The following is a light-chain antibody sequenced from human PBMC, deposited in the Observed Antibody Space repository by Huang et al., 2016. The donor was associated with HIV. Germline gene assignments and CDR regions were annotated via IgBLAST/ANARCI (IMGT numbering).Light chain of an antibody. V-gene: IGKV3-15*01. CDR3: QQYDNWPPFT. Sequence: EIVMTQSPGTLSVSPGERATLSCRASQSVRSNLAWYQQKLGQAPRLLIYDAATRATGVPARFSGSGSGTQFTLSMSSLQSEDFAVYYCQQYDNWPPFTFGPGTKVDIK. CDR1: QSVRSN. CDR2: DAA. J-gene: IGKJ3*01.